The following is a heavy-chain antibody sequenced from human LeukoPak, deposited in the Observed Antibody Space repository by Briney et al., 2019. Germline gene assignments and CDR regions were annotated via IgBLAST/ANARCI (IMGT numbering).Heavy chain of an antibody. CDR3: ARHDYGDWFDP. CDR2: IYYSGST. D-gene: IGHD4-17*01. V-gene: IGHV4-59*01. CDR1: GGSISSYY. Sequence: SETLSLTCTVSGGSISSYYWSWIRQPPGKGLEWIGYIYYSGSTNYNPSLKSRVTISVDTSKNQFPLKLSSVTAADTAVYYCARHDYGDWFDPWGQGTLVTVSS. J-gene: IGHJ5*02.